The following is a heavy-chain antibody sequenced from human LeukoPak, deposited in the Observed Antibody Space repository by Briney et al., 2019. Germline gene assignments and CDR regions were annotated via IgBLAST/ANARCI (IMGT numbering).Heavy chain of an antibody. Sequence: PSETLSLTCTVSGDSISSYYWSWIRQPPGKGLEWIGYIYYSGNTNYNPSLKSRVTISVDTSKNQFSLKLSSVTAADTAVYYCARYSSSSSAFDIWGQGTMVTVSS. CDR1: GDSISSYY. V-gene: IGHV4-59*01. CDR2: IYYSGNT. J-gene: IGHJ3*02. CDR3: ARYSSSSSAFDI. D-gene: IGHD6-6*01.